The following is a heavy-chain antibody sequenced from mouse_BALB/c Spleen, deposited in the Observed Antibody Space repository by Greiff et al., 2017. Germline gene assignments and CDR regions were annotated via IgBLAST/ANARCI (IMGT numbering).Heavy chain of an antibody. CDR3: NALRLGYAMDY. CDR2: IDPENGDT. CDR1: GFNIKDYY. J-gene: IGHJ4*01. V-gene: IGHV14-4*02. D-gene: IGHD2-12*01. Sequence: EVQRVESGAELVRSGASVKLSCTASGFNIKDYYMHWVKQRPEQGLEWIGWIDPENGDTEYAPKFQGKATMTADTSSNTAYLQLSSLTSEDTAVYYCNALRLGYAMDYWGQGTSVTVSS.